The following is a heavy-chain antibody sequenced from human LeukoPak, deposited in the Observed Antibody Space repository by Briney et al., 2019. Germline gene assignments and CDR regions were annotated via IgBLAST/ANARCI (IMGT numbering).Heavy chain of an antibody. CDR2: ISAYNGNT. V-gene: IGHV1-18*01. CDR3: ARWDYYDSRTFDI. D-gene: IGHD3-22*01. CDR1: GYSFINYD. Sequence: ASVKVSCKTYGYSFINYDSNWVRQAPGQGLEWMGWISAYNGNTNYAQKLQGRVTMTTDTSSSTAYMELRSLRSDDTAVYYCARWDYYDSRTFDIWGQGTMVTVSS. J-gene: IGHJ3*02.